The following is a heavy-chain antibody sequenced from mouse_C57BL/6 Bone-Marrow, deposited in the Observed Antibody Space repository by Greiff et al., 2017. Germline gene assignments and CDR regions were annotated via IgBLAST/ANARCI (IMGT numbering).Heavy chain of an antibody. V-gene: IGHV1-9*01. D-gene: IGHD1-1*01. CDR1: GYTFSSYW. CDR3: ARNYGSSYPSYWYFDV. CDR2: ILPGSGST. J-gene: IGHJ1*01. Sequence: QVQLKQSGAELMKPGASVKISCKATGYTFSSYWIEWVKQRPGHGLEWIGEILPGSGSTNYNEKFKGKATFTADTSSNTASMQLSSLTSEYSAGYYCARNYGSSYPSYWYFDVWGAGTTVTGSS.